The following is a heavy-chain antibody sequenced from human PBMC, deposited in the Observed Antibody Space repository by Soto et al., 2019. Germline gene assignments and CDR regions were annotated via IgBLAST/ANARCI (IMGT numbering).Heavy chain of an antibody. D-gene: IGHD2-15*01. CDR1: GGTFSSYA. Sequence: QVKLVQSGAEVKKPGSSVKVSCKATGGTFSSYAINWVRQTPGQGLEWMGEIIPIFGTPNYAQRFQGRVTINAHQSTSKAHIELSSLRSEDTAVYYCARGPGGKYVGGPGDYWGQGTLVTVSS. J-gene: IGHJ4*02. CDR2: IIPIFGTP. CDR3: ARGPGGKYVGGPGDY. V-gene: IGHV1-69*01.